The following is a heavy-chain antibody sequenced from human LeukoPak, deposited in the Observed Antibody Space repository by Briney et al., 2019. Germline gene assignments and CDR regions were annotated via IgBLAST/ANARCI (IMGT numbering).Heavy chain of an antibody. J-gene: IGHJ3*02. Sequence: GGSLRLSCAASGFTFSSFGMNWVRQAPGKGLQWVSSISPTSTYIYYADSVKGRFTISRDNAKNSLYLQMNSLRAEDTAVYYCAREIPDLGAFDIWGQGTMVTVSS. CDR3: AREIPDLGAFDI. V-gene: IGHV3-21*01. CDR2: ISPTSTYI. D-gene: IGHD2-21*01. CDR1: GFTFSSFG.